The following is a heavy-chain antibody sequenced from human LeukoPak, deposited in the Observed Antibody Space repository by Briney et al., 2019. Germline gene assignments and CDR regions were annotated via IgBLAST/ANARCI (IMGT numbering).Heavy chain of an antibody. J-gene: IGHJ6*02. CDR1: GYTFISYT. V-gene: IGHV1-3*01. CDR2: INAGNGNT. Sequence: ASVKVSCKASGYTFISYTLHWVRQAPGQRLEWMGWINAGNGNTKYSQKFQGRVTFTRDTSASTAYMELSSLRSEDTAVYYCARDYKGPDYYYYGMDVWGQGTTVTVSS. CDR3: ARDYKGPDYYYYGMDV. D-gene: IGHD3-10*01.